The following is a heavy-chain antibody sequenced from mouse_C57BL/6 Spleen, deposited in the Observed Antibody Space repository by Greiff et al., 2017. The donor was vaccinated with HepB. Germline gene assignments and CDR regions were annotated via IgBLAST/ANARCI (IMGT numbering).Heavy chain of an antibody. CDR2: IDPANGNT. J-gene: IGHJ3*01. D-gene: IGHD1-1*01. V-gene: IGHV14-3*01. CDR1: GFNIKNPY. CDR3: ARDYYGISGFAY. Sequence: EVQLQQSVAELVRPGASVKLSCTASGFNIKNPYMHWVKQRPEQGLEWIGRIDPANGNTKYAPKFQGKATITADTSSNTAYLQLSSLTSEDTAIYYCARDYYGISGFAYWGQGTLVTVSA.